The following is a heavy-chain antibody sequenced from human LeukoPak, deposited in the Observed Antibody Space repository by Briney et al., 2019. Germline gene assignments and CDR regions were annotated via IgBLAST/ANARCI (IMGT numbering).Heavy chain of an antibody. Sequence: SETLSLTCTVSGYSISSGYYWGWIRQPPGKGLEWIGSIYHSGSTYYNPSLKSRVTISVDTSKNQFSLKLSSVTAADTAVYYCARGSSGWYSARYNWFDPWGQGTLVTVSS. CDR3: ARGSSGWYSARYNWFDP. J-gene: IGHJ5*02. CDR2: IYHSGST. V-gene: IGHV4-38-2*02. CDR1: GYSISSGYY. D-gene: IGHD6-19*01.